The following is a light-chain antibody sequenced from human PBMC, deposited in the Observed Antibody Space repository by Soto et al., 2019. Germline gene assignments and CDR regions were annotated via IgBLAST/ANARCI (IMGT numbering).Light chain of an antibody. CDR1: SSNIGAGYD. Sequence: QLVLTQPPSVSGAPGQRVTISCTGSSSNIGAGYDVHWYQQLPGTAPKLLIYGNSNRPSGVPDRFSGSKSGTSASLAITGLQAEDEADYYCQSYDSSLSGSNEVVFGGGTKVTVL. CDR3: QSYDSSLSGSNEVV. CDR2: GNS. V-gene: IGLV1-40*01. J-gene: IGLJ2*01.